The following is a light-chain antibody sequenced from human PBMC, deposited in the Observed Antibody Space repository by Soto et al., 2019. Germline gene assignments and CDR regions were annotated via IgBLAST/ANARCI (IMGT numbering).Light chain of an antibody. CDR3: QVWNSSSDPWV. CDR1: NIGNKS. Sequence: SYELTQPPSVSVAPGQTAMITCGGNNIGNKSVHWSHQRPGQAPVLVVYDDDDRPSGIPERFSGSNSGNTATLTISRVEAGDEADYYCQVWNSSSDPWVFGGGTKLTVL. V-gene: IGLV3-21*02. J-gene: IGLJ3*02. CDR2: DDD.